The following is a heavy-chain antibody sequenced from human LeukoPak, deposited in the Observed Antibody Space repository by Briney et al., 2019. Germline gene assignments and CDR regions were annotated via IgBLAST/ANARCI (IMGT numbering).Heavy chain of an antibody. CDR2: FDPEDGET. CDR1: GYTLTELS. Sequence: ASVKVSCKVSGYTLTELSMHWVRQAPGKGLEWMGGFDPEDGETIYAQKLQGRVTMTEDTSTDTAYMELSSLRSEDTAVYYCATASRYFDWLRHPEEGTLAFDIWGQGTMVTVSS. CDR3: ATASRYFDWLRHPEEGTLAFDI. J-gene: IGHJ3*02. D-gene: IGHD3-9*01. V-gene: IGHV1-24*01.